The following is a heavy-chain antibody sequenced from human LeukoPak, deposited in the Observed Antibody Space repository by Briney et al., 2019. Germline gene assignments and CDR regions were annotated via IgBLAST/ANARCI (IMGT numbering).Heavy chain of an antibody. CDR1: GFTFSSYG. D-gene: IGHD3-3*01. V-gene: IGHV3-33*01. CDR3: ARSSHYDFWSGYYYSATPGDY. J-gene: IGHJ4*02. CDR2: IWYDGSNK. Sequence: GGSLRLSCAASGFTFSSYGMHWVRRAPGKGLEWVAVIWYDGSNKYYADSVKGRFTISRDNSKNTLYLQMNSLRAEDTAVYYCARSSHYDFWSGYYYSATPGDYWGQGTLVTVSS.